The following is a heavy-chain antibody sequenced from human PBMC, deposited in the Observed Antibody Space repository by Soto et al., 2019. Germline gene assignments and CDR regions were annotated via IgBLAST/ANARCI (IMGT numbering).Heavy chain of an antibody. CDR3: ARGIGYCSSINCYSSRRLRFDS. CDR1: GGSFSGYY. CDR2: VNHSGTT. D-gene: IGHD2-2*01. J-gene: IGHJ4*02. Sequence: VQLQQWGAGLLKPSETLSLTCAVYGGSFSGYYWTWIRQSPEKGLEWIGEVNHSGTTYYNPSPKTRVTISVHPPKSKFALKMSSVTSADTAVYYCARGIGYCSSINCYSSRRLRFDSWGQGTLVTVSS. V-gene: IGHV4-34*01.